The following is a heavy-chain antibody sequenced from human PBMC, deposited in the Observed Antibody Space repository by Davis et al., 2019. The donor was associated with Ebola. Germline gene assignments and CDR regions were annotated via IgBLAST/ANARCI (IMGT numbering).Heavy chain of an antibody. CDR3: ARVDENGDTDY. CDR2: ISGNGAGT. J-gene: IGHJ4*02. D-gene: IGHD4-17*01. Sequence: GESLKISCAASGFTFSTYSMTWVRQAPGKGLDWVSRISGNGAGTYYADSVKGRFTISRDNSKNTLYLQMNSLRAEDTAVYYCARVDENGDTDYWGQGTLVTVSS. CDR1: GFTFSTYS. V-gene: IGHV3-23*01.